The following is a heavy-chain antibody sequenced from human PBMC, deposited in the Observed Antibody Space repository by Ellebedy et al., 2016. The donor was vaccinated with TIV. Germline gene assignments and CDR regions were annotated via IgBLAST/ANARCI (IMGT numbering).Heavy chain of an antibody. Sequence: MPSETLSLTCTVSGGPINNYYWTWIRQPPGKGLEWIGPIHYNGQTAYNTSPQGRVTISLHTSENQFSLTLTSVTAADTPVYFCARGAEDFGGVNFDLWGQGTEVLASS. CDR2: IHYNGQT. V-gene: IGHV4-59*01. J-gene: IGHJ3*01. D-gene: IGHD4-23*01. CDR3: ARGAEDFGGVNFDL. CDR1: GGPINNYY.